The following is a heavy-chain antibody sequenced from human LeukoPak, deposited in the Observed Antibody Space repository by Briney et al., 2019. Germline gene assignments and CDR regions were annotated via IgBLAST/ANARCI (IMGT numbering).Heavy chain of an antibody. CDR2: IRSTIHAGAT. V-gene: IGHV3-15*01. CDR1: GFTVTYTW. CDR3: VTGSYYTPGAFDT. Sequence: GGSLRLSCTAYGFTVTYTWMSWVRQAPGKGLEWVGRIRSTIHAGATEYAAPVEGRFTVSRDDSKQTIYLQMDSLKTEDTAVYYCVTGSYYTPGAFDTWGPGTMVTVSS. J-gene: IGHJ3*02. D-gene: IGHD1-26*01.